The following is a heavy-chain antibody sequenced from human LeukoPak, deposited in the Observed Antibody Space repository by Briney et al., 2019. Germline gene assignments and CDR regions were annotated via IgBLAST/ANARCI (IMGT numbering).Heavy chain of an antibody. V-gene: IGHV4-39*01. Sequence: PGGSLRLSCAASGFTFSSYAMSWARQAPGRGLEWIGSIHYVGSTYYNPSLKSRVTISVDTSKNQFSLNLSSVTAADTAVYYCARQNNFDFWSGFFDYWGLGALVTVSS. CDR3: ARQNNFDFWSGFFDY. D-gene: IGHD3-3*01. CDR2: IHYVGST. J-gene: IGHJ4*02. CDR1: GFTFSSYA.